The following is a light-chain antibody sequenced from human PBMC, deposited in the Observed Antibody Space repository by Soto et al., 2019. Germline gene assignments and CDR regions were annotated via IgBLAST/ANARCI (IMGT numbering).Light chain of an antibody. CDR2: GAS. V-gene: IGKV3-15*01. CDR1: QSVSRN. CDR3: QQYAGSPRT. J-gene: IGKJ1*01. Sequence: EIVMTQSPATLSVSPGERATLSCRASQSVSRNLAWYQQRPGQAPRLLISGASTRATGIAARFSGSGSGTEFTLTINRVEPEDFAVYFCQQYAGSPRTFGQGTKVDIK.